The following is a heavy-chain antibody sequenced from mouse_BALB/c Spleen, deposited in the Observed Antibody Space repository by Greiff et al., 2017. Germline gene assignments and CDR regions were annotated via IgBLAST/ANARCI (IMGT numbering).Heavy chain of an antibody. CDR1: GFTFTDYY. V-gene: IGHV7-3*02. J-gene: IGHJ4*01. Sequence: EVQRVESGGGLVQPGGSLRLSCATSGFTFTDYYMSWVRQPPGKALEWLGFIRNKANGYTTEYSASVKGRFTISRDNSQSILYLQMNTLRAEDSATYYCARDTTEAMDYWGQGTSVTVSS. CDR2: IRNKANGYTT. CDR3: ARDTTEAMDY. D-gene: IGHD1-1*01.